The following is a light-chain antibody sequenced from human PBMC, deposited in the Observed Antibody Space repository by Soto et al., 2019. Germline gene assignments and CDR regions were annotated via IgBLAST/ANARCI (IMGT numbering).Light chain of an antibody. CDR3: QQRSYWPWT. Sequence: EIVLKQSPATLSLSPGERATLSCRASQSLTSLAWYQQKPGQAPRLLIYDGSIRATGIPARFSDSGSGTDFTLTISSLEPEDFAVYYCQQRSYWPWTFGQGTMVDI. J-gene: IGKJ1*01. CDR1: QSLTS. CDR2: DGS. V-gene: IGKV3-11*01.